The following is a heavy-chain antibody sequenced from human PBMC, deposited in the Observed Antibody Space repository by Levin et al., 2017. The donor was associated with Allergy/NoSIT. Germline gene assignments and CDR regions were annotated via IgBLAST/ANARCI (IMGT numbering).Heavy chain of an antibody. CDR1: GFTFSSYS. J-gene: IGHJ3*02. V-gene: IGHV3-21*01. CDR2: ISSSSSYI. Sequence: GESLKISCAASGFTFSSYSMNWVRQAPGKGLEWVSSISSSSSYIYYADSVKGRFTISRDNAKNSLYLQMNSLRAEDTAVYYCARDSPHGWELRDGDAFDIWGQGTMVTVSS. CDR3: ARDSPHGWELRDGDAFDI. D-gene: IGHD1-26*01.